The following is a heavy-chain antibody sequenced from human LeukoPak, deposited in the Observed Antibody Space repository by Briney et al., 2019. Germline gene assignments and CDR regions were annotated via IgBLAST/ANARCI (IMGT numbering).Heavy chain of an antibody. CDR1: GGSISSSSYY. Sequence: PSETLSLTCTVSGGSISSSSYYWVWIRQPPGKGLEWIGSIFYSGSTYYNPSLKSRVTISLDTPKNQFSLKLSSVTAADTAMYYCARQAGYSYGYVGYYFDSWGQGTLVTVSS. CDR3: ARQAGYSYGYVGYYFDS. J-gene: IGHJ4*02. CDR2: IFYSGST. D-gene: IGHD5-18*01. V-gene: IGHV4-39*01.